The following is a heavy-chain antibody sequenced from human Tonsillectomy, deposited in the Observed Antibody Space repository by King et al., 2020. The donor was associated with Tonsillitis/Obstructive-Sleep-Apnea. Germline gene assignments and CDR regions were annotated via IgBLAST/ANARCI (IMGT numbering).Heavy chain of an antibody. CDR3: TRSPHRYCSSASCFADY. V-gene: IGHV3-49*03. CDR1: GFTFGDYA. Sequence: VQLVESGGGLVEPGRYLRLSCTASGFTFGDYAVSWFRQAPGKGLEWVGFIRSKNYGGAAEYAAAVKDRLPISRDDSKSIAFLQMNSLKTEDTAVYCCTRSPHRYCSSASCFADYWGQGTLVTVSS. D-gene: IGHD2-2*01. CDR2: IRSKNYGGAA. J-gene: IGHJ4*02.